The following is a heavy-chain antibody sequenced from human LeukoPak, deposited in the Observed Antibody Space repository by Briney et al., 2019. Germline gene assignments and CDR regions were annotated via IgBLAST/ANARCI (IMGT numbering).Heavy chain of an antibody. V-gene: IGHV1-69*06. CDR1: GGTFSSYA. J-gene: IGHJ4*02. CDR2: IIPIFGTA. CDR3: AREVCSSTSCNLDY. Sequence: GASVKVSCQASGGTFSSYAISWVRQAPGQGLEWMGGIIPIFGTANYAQKFQGRVTITADKPTSTAYMELSSLRSEDTAVYYCAREVCSSTSCNLDYWGQGTLVTVSS. D-gene: IGHD2-2*01.